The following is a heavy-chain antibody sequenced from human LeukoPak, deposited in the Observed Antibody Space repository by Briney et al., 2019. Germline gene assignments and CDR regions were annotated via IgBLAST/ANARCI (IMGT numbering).Heavy chain of an antibody. J-gene: IGHJ5*02. V-gene: IGHV3-23*01. CDR2: ISGSGGST. D-gene: IGHD1-26*01. Sequence: GGSLRLSCAASGLTFSSYAMSWVPQVPGKGLELGSAISGSGGSTYYADSVKGRFTISRDNSKNTLYLQMNSLRAEDTAVYYCAKRTIVGANTQVDPWGQGTLVTVSS. CDR3: AKRTIVGANTQVDP. CDR1: GLTFSSYA.